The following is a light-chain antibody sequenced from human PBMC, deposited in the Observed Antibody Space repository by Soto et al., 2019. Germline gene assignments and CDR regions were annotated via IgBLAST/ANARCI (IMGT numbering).Light chain of an antibody. CDR2: AAS. V-gene: IGKV1-6*01. J-gene: IGKJ1*01. CDR3: LQDYSYTWT. CDR1: QGIRND. Sequence: AIQLTQSPSSLSASVGDRVTITCRASQGIRNDLGWYQQKPGKAPKLLMYAASSLQSGVPSRLRGSASGTDFTITISSMKNEDFETYYCLQDYSYTWTFGQGTKVDIK.